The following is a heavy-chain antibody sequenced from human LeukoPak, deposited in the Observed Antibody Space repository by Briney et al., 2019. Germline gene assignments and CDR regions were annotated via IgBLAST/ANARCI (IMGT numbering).Heavy chain of an antibody. CDR2: IRYDGSNK. V-gene: IGHV3-30*02. CDR1: GFTFSSYG. J-gene: IGHJ3*02. CDR3: AKVSCCRDALSVDDAFDI. D-gene: IGHD2-15*01. Sequence: GGSLRLSCAASGFTFSSYGMHWVRQAPGKGLEWVAFIRYDGSNKYYADSVKGRFTISRDNSKNTLYLQMNSLRAEDTAVYYCAKVSCCRDALSVDDAFDIWGQGTMVTVSS.